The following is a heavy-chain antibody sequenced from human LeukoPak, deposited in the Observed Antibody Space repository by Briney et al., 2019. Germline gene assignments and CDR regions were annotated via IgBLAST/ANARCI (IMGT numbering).Heavy chain of an antibody. V-gene: IGHV3-23*01. CDR2: ISVSGGST. D-gene: IGHD5-24*01. Sequence: QPGESLRLSCAASGITFNSYAMSEVRQAPGKGLEWVSTISVSGGSTYYADAVKGRFTISRDNSKNTLYLQMNSLRAEDTAVYYCAKIRWPYFDYWGQGTLVTVSS. CDR3: AKIRWPYFDY. J-gene: IGHJ4*02. CDR1: GITFNSYA.